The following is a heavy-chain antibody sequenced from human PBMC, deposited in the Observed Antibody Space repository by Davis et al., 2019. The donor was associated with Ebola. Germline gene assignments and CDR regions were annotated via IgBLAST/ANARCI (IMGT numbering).Heavy chain of an antibody. J-gene: IGHJ6*02. V-gene: IGHV4-34*01. CDR1: GGSFSGYY. D-gene: IGHD5-12*01. CDR3: ARSTWIRDGMDV. CDR2: INHSGST. Sequence: MPSETLSLTCAVSGGSFSGYYWSWIRQPPGKGLEWIGDINHSGSTNYNSSLRSRVTMSVDTSKNQVSLKMDSVTAADTAVYYCARSTWIRDGMDVWGQGTTVTVSS.